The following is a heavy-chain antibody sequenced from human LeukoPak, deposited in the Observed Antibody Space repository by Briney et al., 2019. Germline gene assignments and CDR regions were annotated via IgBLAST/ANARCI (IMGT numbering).Heavy chain of an antibody. CDR2: ISSSSSTI. J-gene: IGHJ4*02. CDR1: GFTFSSYS. V-gene: IGHV3-48*02. D-gene: IGHD6-13*01. Sequence: GGSLRLSCAASGFTFSSYSMKWVRQAPGKGLVWVSYISSSSSTIYYADSVKGRFTISRDNAKNSLYLQMNSLRDEDTAVYYCARDTNIAAAGDRFDYWGQGTLVTVSS. CDR3: ARDTNIAAAGDRFDY.